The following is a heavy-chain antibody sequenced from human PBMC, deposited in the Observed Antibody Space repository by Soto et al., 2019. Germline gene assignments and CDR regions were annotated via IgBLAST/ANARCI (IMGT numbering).Heavy chain of an antibody. V-gene: IGHV1-69*13. CDR3: ERWYYDSSGYRYYFDY. D-gene: IGHD3-22*01. CDR2: ISPIFGTA. CDR1: VGTFSSYA. Sequence: GASVKVSFKASVGTFSSYAISWVRHAPRQGVEWMGWISPIFGTANYAQKFQGRVTITADESTSTAYMELSSLRSEDTAVYYCERWYYDSSGYRYYFDYWAQGTLVTVSS. J-gene: IGHJ4*02.